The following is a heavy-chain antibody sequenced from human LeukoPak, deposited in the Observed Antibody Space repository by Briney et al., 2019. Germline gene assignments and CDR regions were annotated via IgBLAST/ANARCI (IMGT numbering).Heavy chain of an antibody. D-gene: IGHD6-19*01. CDR1: GFTFSSYA. Sequence: PGGSLRLSCAASGFTFSSYAMTWVRQAPGKGLEWVSAISGSGGPTYYADSVKGRFTLSRDNSKNTLYLQMNSLRAEDTAVYYCAKGGIIAVAGPSDYWGQGTLVTVSS. CDR2: ISGSGGPT. J-gene: IGHJ4*02. CDR3: AKGGIIAVAGPSDY. V-gene: IGHV3-23*01.